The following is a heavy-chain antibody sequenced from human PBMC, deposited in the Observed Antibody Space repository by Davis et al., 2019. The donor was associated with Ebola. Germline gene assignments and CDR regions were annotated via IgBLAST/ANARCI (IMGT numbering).Heavy chain of an antibody. CDR2: ISYDGRNK. CDR3: TKGQGYFLDY. D-gene: IGHD6-13*01. V-gene: IGHV3-30*02. Sequence: GESLKISCAASGFPFSSYAMHWVRQAPGKGLEWVAFISYDGRNKYYADSVKGRFTFSRDNSKNTLYLQMDTLRVEDTALYYCTKGQGYFLDYWGQGTLVTVSS. J-gene: IGHJ4*02. CDR1: GFPFSSYA.